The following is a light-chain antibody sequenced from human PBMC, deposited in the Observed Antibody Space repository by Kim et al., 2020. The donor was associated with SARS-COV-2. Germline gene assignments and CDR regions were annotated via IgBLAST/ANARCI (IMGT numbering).Light chain of an antibody. CDR1: QSISSW. V-gene: IGKV1-5*03. J-gene: IGKJ1*01. Sequence: DIQMTQSPSTLSASVGDRVTITCRASQSISSWLAWYQQKPGKAPNLLIYKASSLESGVPSRFSGSGSGTEFTLTISSLQPDDLATYYCQQYKNYVWTFGQGTKVEIK. CDR2: KAS. CDR3: QQYKNYVWT.